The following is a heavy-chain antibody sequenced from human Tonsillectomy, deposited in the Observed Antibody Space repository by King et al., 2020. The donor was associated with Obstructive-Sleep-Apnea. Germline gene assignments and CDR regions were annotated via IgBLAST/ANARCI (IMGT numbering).Heavy chain of an antibody. CDR3: ARVPLLWFGAPGAFDI. V-gene: IGHV4-59*01. CDR2: IYYSGST. D-gene: IGHD3-10*01. J-gene: IGHJ3*02. Sequence: VQLQESGPGLVKPSETLSLTCTVSGGSISSYYWSWIRQPPGKGLEWIGYIYYSGSTNYNPSLKSRVTISVDTSKNQFSLKLSSVTAADTAVYYCARVPLLWFGAPGAFDIWGQGTMVTVSS. CDR1: GGSISSYY.